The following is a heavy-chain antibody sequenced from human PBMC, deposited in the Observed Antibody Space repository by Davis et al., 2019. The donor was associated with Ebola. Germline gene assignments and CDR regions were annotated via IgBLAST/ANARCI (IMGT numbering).Heavy chain of an antibody. V-gene: IGHV1-3*01. CDR3: ARIDCSGGSCYSEPNWFDP. Sequence: ASVKVSCKASGYTFTTYAIHWVRQAPGQRLEWMGWINAGNGNTKYSQKFQGRVTITRDTSASTAYMELSSLRSEDTAVYYCARIDCSGGSCYSEPNWFDPWGQGTLVTVSS. J-gene: IGHJ5*02. CDR1: GYTFTTYA. CDR2: INAGNGNT. D-gene: IGHD2-15*01.